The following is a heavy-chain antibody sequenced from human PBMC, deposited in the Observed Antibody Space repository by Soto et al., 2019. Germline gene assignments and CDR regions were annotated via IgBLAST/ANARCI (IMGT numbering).Heavy chain of an antibody. V-gene: IGHV3-30-3*01. Sequence: QVQLVESGGGVVPPGGSLRVSCVASGFTFSSYNMHWVRQAPGEGLEWVAVISVDGANTFYADSVKGRFTISRDISRDTLYLQMSSLRDEDTAINYCSRDGYNRGGFDYWGQGTLVTVSS. CDR3: SRDGYNRGGFDY. CDR1: GFTFSSYN. D-gene: IGHD3-10*01. J-gene: IGHJ4*02. CDR2: ISVDGANT.